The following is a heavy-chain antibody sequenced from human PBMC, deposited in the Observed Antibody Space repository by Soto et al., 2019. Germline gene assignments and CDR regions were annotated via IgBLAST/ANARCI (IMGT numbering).Heavy chain of an antibody. Sequence: SVKVSCKASGGTFSSYAISWVRQAPGQGLEWMGGIIPIFGTANYAQKFQGRVTITADKSTSTAYMELSSLRSEDTAVYYCAREKGRDFWSGYYASTNSNWFDPWGQGTLVTV. V-gene: IGHV1-69*06. D-gene: IGHD3-3*01. CDR3: AREKGRDFWSGYYASTNSNWFDP. CDR2: IIPIFGTA. CDR1: GGTFSSYA. J-gene: IGHJ5*02.